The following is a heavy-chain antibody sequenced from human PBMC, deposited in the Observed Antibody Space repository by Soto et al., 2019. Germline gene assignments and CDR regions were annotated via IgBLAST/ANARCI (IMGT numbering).Heavy chain of an antibody. D-gene: IGHD2-15*01. V-gene: IGHV3-23*01. Sequence: EVQLLDSGGGLVQPGGSLRLSCAASGFTFSNYAMSWVRQAPGKGLEWVSGVGGSGDSTYYADSVKGRFTISRDNSKVTLYLQMNRMRAEDTAVYYCAKSPLGYCSGRSCYPPHSFDYWGQGTLVTVSS. CDR3: AKSPLGYCSGRSCYPPHSFDY. CDR1: GFTFSNYA. J-gene: IGHJ4*02. CDR2: VGGSGDST.